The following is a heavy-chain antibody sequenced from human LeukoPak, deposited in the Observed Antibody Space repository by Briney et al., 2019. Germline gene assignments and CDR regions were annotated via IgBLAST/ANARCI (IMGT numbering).Heavy chain of an antibody. J-gene: IGHJ4*02. V-gene: IGHV4-39*07. CDR2: IYFSGGT. D-gene: IGHD3-3*01. Sequence: SETLSLTCTVSGDSISSSNCYWGWIRQPPGKGLEWIGSIYFSGGTYYNASLKSRVTISVDTSKNQFSLKLSSVTAADTAVYYCARSFRSVYPSFDYWAREPWSPSPQ. CDR3: ARSFRSVYPSFDY. CDR1: GDSISSSNCY.